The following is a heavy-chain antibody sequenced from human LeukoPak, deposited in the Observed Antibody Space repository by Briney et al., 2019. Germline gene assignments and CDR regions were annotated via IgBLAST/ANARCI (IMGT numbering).Heavy chain of an antibody. CDR2: ISSGGSTT. CDR3: AREYYGVIFSHYLDV. D-gene: IGHD3/OR15-3a*01. Sequence: GGSLRLSCAASGFTFSDHYMSWIRQAPGKGLECVSYISSGGSTTYYTDSVKGRFTISRDNGKNALYLQLSSLRVEDTAVYYCAREYYGVIFSHYLDVWGKGTTVSVSS. J-gene: IGHJ6*04. CDR1: GFTFSDHY. V-gene: IGHV3-11*04.